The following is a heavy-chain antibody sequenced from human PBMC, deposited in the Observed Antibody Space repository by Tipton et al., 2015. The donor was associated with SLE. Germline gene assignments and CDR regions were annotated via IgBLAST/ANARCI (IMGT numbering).Heavy chain of an antibody. CDR3: ARGISPRVFDI. J-gene: IGHJ3*02. Sequence: TLSLTCTVSGDSISSAYYYWTWIRQPPGKGLEWIGSIYDRGSTNYNPSLKSRVTISVDTSKNQFSLKLSSATAADTAVYCCARGISPRVFDIWGQGTMVTVAS. CDR2: IYDRGST. CDR1: GDSISSAYYY. V-gene: IGHV4-30-4*01.